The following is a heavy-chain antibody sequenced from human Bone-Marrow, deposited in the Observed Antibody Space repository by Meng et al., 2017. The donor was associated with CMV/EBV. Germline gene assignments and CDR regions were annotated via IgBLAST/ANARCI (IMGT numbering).Heavy chain of an antibody. CDR2: ISWNSGSI. CDR1: GFTFSSYA. D-gene: IGHD3-3*01. CDR3: AKGMGGVFWSGYLFDY. Sequence: SLKISCAASGFTFSSYAMHWVRQAPGKGLEWVSGISWNSGSIAYADSVKGRFTISRDNAKSSLYLQMNSLRAEDTALYYCAKGMGGVFWSGYLFDYWGQGALVTVSS. J-gene: IGHJ4*02. V-gene: IGHV3-9*01.